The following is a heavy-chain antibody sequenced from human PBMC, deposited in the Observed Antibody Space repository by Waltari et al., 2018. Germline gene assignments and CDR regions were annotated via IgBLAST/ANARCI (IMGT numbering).Heavy chain of an antibody. CDR3: GRVGVQSGADY. D-gene: IGHD3-10*01. J-gene: IGHJ4*02. Sequence: QVHLVQSGAEMKKPGASVSVSCKASGYTFTSYTITWVRQAPGQGLEWMGWINTLTGNTDYAKNLQGRVTMTADTSTDTAYMELSNLSSDASAVYYCGRVGVQSGADYWGQGTLVTVSS. V-gene: IGHV1-18*01. CDR1: GYTFTSYT. CDR2: INTLTGNT.